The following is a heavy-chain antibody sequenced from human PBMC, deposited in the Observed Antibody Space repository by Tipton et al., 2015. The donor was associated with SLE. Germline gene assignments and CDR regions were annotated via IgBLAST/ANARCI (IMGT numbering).Heavy chain of an antibody. Sequence: TLSLTCSVSGGSITTNYWNWLRQPPGKGLEWIGYIHDSGSTKSNPSLKSRVTVSVDTSKNQFSLKLSSVTAADTAVYYCASRGIAAAGTGTYAFDIWGQGTMVTVSS. V-gene: IGHV4-59*12. J-gene: IGHJ3*02. CDR2: IHDSGST. D-gene: IGHD6-13*01. CDR1: GGSITTNY. CDR3: ASRGIAAAGTGTYAFDI.